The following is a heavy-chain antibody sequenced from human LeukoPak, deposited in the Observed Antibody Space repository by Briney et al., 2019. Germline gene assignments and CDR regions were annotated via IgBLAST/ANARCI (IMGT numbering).Heavy chain of an antibody. J-gene: IGHJ4*02. CDR3: ARQGYGGNPQGAADY. D-gene: IGHD4-23*01. V-gene: IGHV1-18*01. Sequence: ASVKVSCKASGYTFTSYGFSWVRQAPGQGLEWMGWISASNANTNYAQNLQGRVTMTTDTSTTTAYMELRSLSSDDTAVYYCARQGYGGNPQGAADYWGQGTLVTVSS. CDR1: GYTFTSYG. CDR2: ISASNANT.